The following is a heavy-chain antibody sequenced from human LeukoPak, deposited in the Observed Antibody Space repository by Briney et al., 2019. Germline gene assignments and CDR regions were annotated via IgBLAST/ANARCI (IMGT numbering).Heavy chain of an antibody. CDR3: AKDFDYCGSGSFFDP. V-gene: IGHV3-23*01. CDR1: GFTFSSYW. J-gene: IGHJ5*02. Sequence: GGALRLSCAASGFTFSSYWMHWVRQAPGKGLEWVSAISGSGGSTYYADSVKGRFTISRDNSKNTLYLQMNSLRAEDTAVYYCAKDFDYCGSGSFFDPWGQGTLVTVSS. CDR2: ISGSGGST. D-gene: IGHD3-10*01.